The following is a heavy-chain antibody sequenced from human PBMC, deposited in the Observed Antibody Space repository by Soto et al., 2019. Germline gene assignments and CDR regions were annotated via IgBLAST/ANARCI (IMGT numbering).Heavy chain of an antibody. J-gene: IGHJ4*02. CDR1: XXXXPSYX. CDR3: AREQDYGDYGDY. Sequence: QVQLVQSXXXXKKXXXXVXVSCXXXXXXXPSYXXXXVXQATGQGLEWMGWMHPYSGNTAYAQKFQGRLTMTTNSSISTAYMELSSLTSEDTAVYYCAREQDYGDYGDYWGQGTLVTVSS. D-gene: IGHD4-17*01. CDR2: MHPYSGNT. V-gene: IGHV1-8*01.